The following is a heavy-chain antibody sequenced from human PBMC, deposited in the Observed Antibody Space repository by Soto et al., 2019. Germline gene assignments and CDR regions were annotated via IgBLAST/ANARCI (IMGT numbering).Heavy chain of an antibody. Sequence: PGGSLRLSCAASGFTFSSYSMNWVRQAPGKGLEWVSYISSSSSTIYYADSVKGRFTISRDNAKNSLYLQMNSLRAEDTAVYYCARVGYCSSTSCYSAAFSFWFDPWGQGTLVTVSS. CDR1: GFTFSSYS. V-gene: IGHV3-48*01. CDR2: ISSSSSTI. D-gene: IGHD2-2*01. J-gene: IGHJ5*02. CDR3: ARVGYCSSTSCYSAAFSFWFDP.